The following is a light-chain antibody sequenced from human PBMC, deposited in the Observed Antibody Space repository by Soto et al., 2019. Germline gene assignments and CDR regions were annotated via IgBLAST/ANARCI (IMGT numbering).Light chain of an antibody. CDR2: AAS. V-gene: IGKV1-27*01. J-gene: IGKJ5*01. CDR1: QGISNY. CDR3: QNHDSAPIT. Sequence: DIQMTQSPSSLSASVGDRVTITCRASQGISNYLAWYQQKEGKVPNLLIYAASTLQQGVPSRFSGSGSGTDFTLTISSLQPGDVATYYCQNHDSAPITFGQGTRLEIK.